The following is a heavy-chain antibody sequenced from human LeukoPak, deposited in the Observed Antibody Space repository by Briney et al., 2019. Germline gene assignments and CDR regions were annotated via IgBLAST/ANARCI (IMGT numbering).Heavy chain of an antibody. V-gene: IGHV3-48*03. J-gene: IGHJ4*02. CDR2: FNSSGSTI. CDR3: ARRYCSSTSCLIDY. D-gene: IGHD2-2*01. Sequence: PGGSLRLSCGASGFTFSSYEMHWARQAPGGGREWVSYFNSSGSTIFYAVSVRGRFTISRHMAKDSLYLQVNSVRSEHTAVYYCARRYCSSTSCLIDYWGQGTLVTVSS. CDR1: GFTFSSYE.